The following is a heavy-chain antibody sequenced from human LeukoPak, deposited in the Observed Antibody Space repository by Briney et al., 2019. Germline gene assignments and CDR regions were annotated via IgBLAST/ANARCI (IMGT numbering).Heavy chain of an antibody. D-gene: IGHD6-19*01. CDR2: ISYSGSA. J-gene: IGHJ5*02. CDR3: ARLIAVAGTVDWFDP. Sequence: PSETLSLTCTVSGGSISGSYWSWIRQPPGKGLEWIGYISYSGSANYNPSLKSRVTISVDASKKQFSLNLSSVTPADTAVYYCARLIAVAGTVDWFDPWGQGTLVTVPS. V-gene: IGHV4-59*01. CDR1: GGSISGSY.